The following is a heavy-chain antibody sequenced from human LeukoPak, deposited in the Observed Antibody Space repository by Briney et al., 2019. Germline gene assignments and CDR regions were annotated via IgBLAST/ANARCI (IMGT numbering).Heavy chain of an antibody. V-gene: IGHV4-31*03. CDR1: GGSISSGGYY. D-gene: IGHD3-3*01. CDR2: VYYSGST. J-gene: IGHJ6*02. Sequence: SETLSLTCTVSGGSISSGGYYWSWIRQHPGKGLEWIGYVYYSGSTYYNPSLKSRVTISVDTSKNQFSLKLSSVTAADTAVYYCARSGNYVYDPYGMDVWGQGTTVTVSS. CDR3: ARSGNYVYDPYGMDV.